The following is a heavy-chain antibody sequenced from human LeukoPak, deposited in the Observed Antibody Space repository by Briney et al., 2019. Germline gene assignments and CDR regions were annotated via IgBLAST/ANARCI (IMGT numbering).Heavy chain of an antibody. CDR3: AREPRIVGATAFDY. Sequence: PGGSLRLTCAASGFTFSSYTMHWVRQAPGKGLEWVALIWYDGSDKYYADSVKGRFTISRDNSKNTLYLQMNSLRAEDTAVYYCAREPRIVGATAFDYWGQGTLVTVSS. V-gene: IGHV3-33*01. CDR1: GFTFSSYT. D-gene: IGHD1-26*01. CDR2: IWYDGSDK. J-gene: IGHJ4*02.